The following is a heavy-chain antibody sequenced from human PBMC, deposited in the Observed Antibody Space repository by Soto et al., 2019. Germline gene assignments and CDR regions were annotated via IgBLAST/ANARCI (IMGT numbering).Heavy chain of an antibody. V-gene: IGHV3-30*06. D-gene: IGHD2-8*01. J-gene: IGHJ6*02. Sequence: QVQLVQSVGGVVQPGVSLRLSCAASVFTFSHYPMHLVRQGPGKGLEWVAVVSFDGSNKYYRDSVKGRFTISKDNVKNTLFLKMNDLRHEETAVYYCERLPGPLVSVLYIYRVDARETPSAVDVWGQGTSVTVSS. CDR2: VSFDGSNK. CDR3: ERLPGPLVSVLYIYRVDARETPSAVDV. CDR1: VFTFSHYP.